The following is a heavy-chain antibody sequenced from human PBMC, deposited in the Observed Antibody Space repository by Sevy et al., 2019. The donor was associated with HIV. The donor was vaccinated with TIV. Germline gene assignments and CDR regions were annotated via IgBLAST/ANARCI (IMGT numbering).Heavy chain of an antibody. CDR3: AREKIYGSGSRYPAHYYYGMDV. V-gene: IGHV3-30*04. D-gene: IGHD3-10*01. J-gene: IGHJ6*02. CDR1: GFTFSSYA. CDR2: ISYDGSNK. Sequence: GGSLRLSCAASGFTFSSYAMHWVRQAPGKGLEWEAVISYDGSNKYYADSVKGRFTISRDNSKNTLYLQMNSLRAEDTAVYYCAREKIYGSGSRYPAHYYYGMDVWGQGTTVTVSS.